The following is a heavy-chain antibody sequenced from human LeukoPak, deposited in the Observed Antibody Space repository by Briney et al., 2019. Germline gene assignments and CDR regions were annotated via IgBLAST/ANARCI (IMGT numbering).Heavy chain of an antibody. CDR1: GGSFSGPY. D-gene: IGHD6-13*01. CDR3: ARKEGGELVNTRRWFDP. CDR2: INHTGRT. Sequence: SETLSLTCAVYGGSFSGPYWSWIRQPPGKGLEWIGEINHTGRTYYNPSLKSRVTISVDTSKSQFSLKLTSVTAADTAMYYCARKEGGELVNTRRWFDPWGQGTLVTVSS. V-gene: IGHV4-34*01. J-gene: IGHJ5*02.